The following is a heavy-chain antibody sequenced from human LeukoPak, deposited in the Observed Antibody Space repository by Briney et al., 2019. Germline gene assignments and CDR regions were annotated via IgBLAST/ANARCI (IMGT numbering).Heavy chain of an antibody. CDR3: AKDLPSTYYDILTGPEDPDY. CDR1: GFTFSSYA. CDR2: ISGSGGST. Sequence: GGSLRLSCAASGFTFSSYAMSWVRQAPGKGLEWVSDISGSGGSTYYADSVKGRFTISRDNSKNTLYLQMNSLRAEDTAVYYCAKDLPSTYYDILTGPEDPDYWGQGTLVTVSS. D-gene: IGHD3-9*01. V-gene: IGHV3-23*01. J-gene: IGHJ4*02.